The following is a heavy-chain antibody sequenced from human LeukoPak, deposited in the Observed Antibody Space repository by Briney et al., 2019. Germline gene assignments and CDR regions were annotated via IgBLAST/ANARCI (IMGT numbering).Heavy chain of an antibody. V-gene: IGHV3-21*01. CDR1: GFTFSSYS. D-gene: IGHD1-1*01. CDR2: ISSSSSYI. J-gene: IGHJ3*02. CDR3: APKTGNDAFDI. Sequence: GGSLRLSCAASGFTFSSYSMNWVRQAPGKGLEWVSSISSSSSYIYYADSVKGRFTISRDNAKNSLYLQMNSLRAEDMAVYYCAPKTGNDAFDIWGQGTMVTVSS.